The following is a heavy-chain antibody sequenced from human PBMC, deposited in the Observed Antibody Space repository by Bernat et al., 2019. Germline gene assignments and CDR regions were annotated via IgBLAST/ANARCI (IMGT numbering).Heavy chain of an antibody. Sequence: EVQLVESGGGLVQPGRSLRLSCTASGFTFGDYAMSWVRQAPGKGLAGVGLIRSKAYGGTTEYAASVKGRFTISRDDSTSIAYLQMNSLNTEDTAVYYCTRDPMTTVTGYYYYDYYMDVWGKGTTVTVSS. CDR1: GFTFGDYA. D-gene: IGHD4-17*01. J-gene: IGHJ6*03. CDR2: IRSKAYGGTT. CDR3: TRDPMTTVTGYYYYDYYMDV. V-gene: IGHV3-49*04.